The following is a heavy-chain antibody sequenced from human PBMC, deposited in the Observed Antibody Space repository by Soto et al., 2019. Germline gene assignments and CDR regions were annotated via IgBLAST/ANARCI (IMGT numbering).Heavy chain of an antibody. CDR3: ARVGYCSGGSCFYFDY. V-gene: IGHV4-59*01. CDR2: IYYSGST. D-gene: IGHD2-15*01. CDR1: GGSISSYY. J-gene: IGHJ4*02. Sequence: SETLSLTCTVSGGSISSYYWSWIRQPPGKGLEWIGYIYYSGSTNYNPSLKSRVTISVDTSKNQFSLKLSSVTAADTAVYYCARVGYCSGGSCFYFDYWGQGTLVTVSS.